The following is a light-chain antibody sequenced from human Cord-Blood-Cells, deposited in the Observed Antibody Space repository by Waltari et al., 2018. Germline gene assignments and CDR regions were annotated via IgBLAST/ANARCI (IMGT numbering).Light chain of an antibody. CDR3: CSYAGSYTYV. Sequence: QSALTQPRSESGSPGQSVTISCTGTSSDVGGYNYVSWYQQHPGKAPKLMIYDVSKRPSGVPDRFSGSKSGNTASLTISGLQAEDEADYYFCSYAGSYTYVFGTGTKVTVL. J-gene: IGLJ1*01. V-gene: IGLV2-11*01. CDR1: SSDVGGYNY. CDR2: DVS.